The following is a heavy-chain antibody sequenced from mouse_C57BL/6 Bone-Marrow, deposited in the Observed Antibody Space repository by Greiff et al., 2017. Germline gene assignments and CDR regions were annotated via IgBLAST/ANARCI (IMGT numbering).Heavy chain of an antibody. Sequence: VQLQQSGAELVRPGASVTLSCKASGYTFTDYEMHWVKQTPVHGLEWIGAIDPETGGTAYNQKFKGKAILTADKSSSTAYMELRSLTSEDSAVYYCTSRLLRFNWYFDVWGTGTTGTVSS. V-gene: IGHV1-15*01. D-gene: IGHD1-1*01. CDR3: TSRLLRFNWYFDV. CDR1: GYTFTDYE. CDR2: IDPETGGT. J-gene: IGHJ1*03.